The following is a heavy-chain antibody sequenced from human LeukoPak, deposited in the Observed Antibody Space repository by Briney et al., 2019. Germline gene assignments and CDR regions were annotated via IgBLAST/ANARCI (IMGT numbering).Heavy chain of an antibody. CDR2: INHSGST. Sequence: SETLSLTCAVYGGSFSGYYWSWIRQPPGKGLEWIGEINHSGSTNYNPSLTSRVTISVVTSKNQFSLKLSSVTAADTAVYYCARVRGGRYYYDSSGYLSFDYWGQGTLVTVSS. CDR3: ARVRGGRYYYDSSGYLSFDY. CDR1: GGSFSGYY. D-gene: IGHD3-22*01. V-gene: IGHV4-34*01. J-gene: IGHJ4*02.